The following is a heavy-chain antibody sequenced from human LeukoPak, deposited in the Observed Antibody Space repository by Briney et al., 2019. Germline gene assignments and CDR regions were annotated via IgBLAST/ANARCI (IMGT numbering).Heavy chain of an antibody. CDR2: MSSTIIYR. V-gene: IGHV3-21*01. CDR3: ARVYEGTDH. J-gene: IGHJ4*02. Sequence: GGSLRLSCAASGFTFSNYTMNWVRQAPGKGLEWVSSMSSTIIYRYYSDSVTGRFTISRDNAKNSLYLQMNSLRAEDTAIYYCARVYEGTDHWGQGTLVTVSS. D-gene: IGHD2/OR15-2a*01. CDR1: GFTFSNYT.